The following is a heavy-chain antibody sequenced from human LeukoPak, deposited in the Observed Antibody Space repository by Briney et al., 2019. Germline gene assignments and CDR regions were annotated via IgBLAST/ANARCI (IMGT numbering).Heavy chain of an antibody. D-gene: IGHD6-19*01. J-gene: IGHJ4*02. Sequence: GGSLRLSCAASGFTVSSHYMSWIRQAPGKGLEWVAVIHSDGRIHYAASVKGRFTISRDNSKNTLYLQMNSLRADDTAVYYCARDRAYGYSTVWDFDYWGQGTLVTVSS. CDR1: GFTVSSHY. V-gene: IGHV3-53*05. CDR3: ARDRAYGYSTVWDFDY. CDR2: IHSDGRI.